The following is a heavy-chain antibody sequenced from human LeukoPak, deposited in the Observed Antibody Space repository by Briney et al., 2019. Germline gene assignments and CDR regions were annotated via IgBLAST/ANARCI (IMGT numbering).Heavy chain of an antibody. Sequence: GGSLRLSCAASGFTFSGSAMHWVRQASGKGLEWVGRIRSKANSYATAYAASVKGRFTISRDDSKNTAYLQMTSLKTEDTAVYYCTTAVVVAATGFDYWGQGTLVTVSS. CDR1: GFTFSGSA. V-gene: IGHV3-73*01. D-gene: IGHD2-15*01. CDR3: TTAVVVAATGFDY. J-gene: IGHJ4*02. CDR2: IRSKANSYAT.